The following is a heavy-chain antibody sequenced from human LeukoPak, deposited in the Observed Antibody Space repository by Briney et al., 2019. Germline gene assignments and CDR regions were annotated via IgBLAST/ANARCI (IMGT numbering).Heavy chain of an antibody. J-gene: IGHJ4*02. CDR1: GFTGSSYS. Sequence: GGSLRLSCAASGFTGSSYSMNWVRQAPGKGLEWVSLISGDGGSTYYADSVKGRFTISRDNSKNSLYLQMNSLRTEDTALYYCAKGAYLWFGELSRWGQGTLVTVSS. CDR3: AKGAYLWFGELSR. CDR2: ISGDGGST. D-gene: IGHD3-10*01. V-gene: IGHV3-43*02.